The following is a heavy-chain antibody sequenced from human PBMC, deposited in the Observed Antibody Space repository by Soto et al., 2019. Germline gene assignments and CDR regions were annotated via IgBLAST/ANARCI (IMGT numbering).Heavy chain of an antibody. V-gene: IGHV4-39*01. CDR2: IYYSGST. CDR1: GGSISSSSYY. D-gene: IGHD2-15*01. CDR3: VVVVADLPDY. J-gene: IGHJ4*02. Sequence: PSETLSLTCTVSGGSISSSSYYWGWIRQPPGKGLEWIGSIYYSGSTYYNPSLKSRVTISVDTSKNQFSLKLSSVTAADTAVYYCVVVVADLPDYWGQGTLVTVS.